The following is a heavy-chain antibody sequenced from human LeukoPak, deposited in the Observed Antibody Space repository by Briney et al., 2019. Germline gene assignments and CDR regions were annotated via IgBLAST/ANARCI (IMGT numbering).Heavy chain of an antibody. Sequence: GGSLRLSCAASGFTFSNFAMSWVRQAPGKGLQWVSAISDSGGGTFYADSVKGRFTISRDNSKNTLYLQMNSLRAEDTAVYYCAKVGVGWVAFEYWGQGTLVTVSS. V-gene: IGHV3-23*01. CDR3: AKVGVGWVAFEY. J-gene: IGHJ4*02. D-gene: IGHD3-16*01. CDR2: ISDSGGGT. CDR1: GFTFSNFA.